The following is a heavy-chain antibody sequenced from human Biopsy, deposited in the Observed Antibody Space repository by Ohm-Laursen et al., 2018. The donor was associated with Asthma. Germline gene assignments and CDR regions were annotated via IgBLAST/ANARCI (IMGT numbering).Heavy chain of an antibody. J-gene: IGHJ4*02. CDR2: ITSSSSYI. D-gene: IGHD7-27*01. CDR1: GFSFSDYY. V-gene: IGHV3-11*06. Sequence: SLRLSCAASGFSFSDYYMTWVRQAPGKGLEWVSSITSSSSYIFYADSVKGRFTISRDNPRNSLYLQMNSLRAEDTAVYYCARDAPTGGYIDYWGLGTLVTVSS. CDR3: ARDAPTGGYIDY.